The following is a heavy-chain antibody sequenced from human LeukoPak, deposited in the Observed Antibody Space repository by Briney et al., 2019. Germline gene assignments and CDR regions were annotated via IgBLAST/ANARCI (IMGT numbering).Heavy chain of an antibody. CDR2: MNPNSGNT. D-gene: IGHD5-12*01. Sequence: ASVRVSCKASGYTFTSYDINWVRQAPGQGLEWMGWMNPNSGNTGYAQKFQGRVTMTRNTSISTAYMELSSLRSEDTAVYYCARGGYDGYYYYGMDVWGQGTTVTVSS. V-gene: IGHV1-8*01. CDR1: GYTFTSYD. J-gene: IGHJ6*02. CDR3: ARGGYDGYYYYGMDV.